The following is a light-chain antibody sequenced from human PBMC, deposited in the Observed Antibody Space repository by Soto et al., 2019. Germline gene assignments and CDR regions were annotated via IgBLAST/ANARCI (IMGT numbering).Light chain of an antibody. Sequence: AIRMTQSPSSFSASTGDRVTITCRASQGISSYLAWNQQKPGKAPKLLIYAASTLQSGVPSRFSGSGSGTDFTLTISCLQSEDFATYYCQQYYSYSYTFGQGTK. CDR3: QQYYSYSYT. V-gene: IGKV1-8*01. CDR2: AAS. CDR1: QGISSY. J-gene: IGKJ2*01.